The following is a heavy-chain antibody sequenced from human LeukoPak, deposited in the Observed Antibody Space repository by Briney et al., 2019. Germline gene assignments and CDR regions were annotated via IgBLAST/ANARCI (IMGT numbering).Heavy chain of an antibody. V-gene: IGHV1-69*02. Sequence: ASVKVSCKASGGTFSSYTISWVRQAPGQGLEWMGRIIPILGIANYAQKFQGRVTITADKSTSTAYMELSSLRSEDTAVYYCASEQWLVSGDYWGQGTLVTLSS. CDR2: IIPILGIA. D-gene: IGHD6-19*01. CDR1: GGTFSSYT. J-gene: IGHJ4*02. CDR3: ASEQWLVSGDY.